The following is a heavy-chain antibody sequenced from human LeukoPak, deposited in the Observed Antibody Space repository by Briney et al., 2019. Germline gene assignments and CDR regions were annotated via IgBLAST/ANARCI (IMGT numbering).Heavy chain of an antibody. Sequence: SETLSLTCAVSGGSISSSNWWSWVRQPPGKGLEWIGEIYHSGSTNYNPSLKSRVTISVDKSKNQFSLKLSSVTAADTAVYYCARGGARLRYFDWLSPIDYWGQGTLVTVS. CDR1: GGSISSSNW. CDR2: IYHSGST. J-gene: IGHJ4*02. CDR3: ARGGARLRYFDWLSPIDY. V-gene: IGHV4-4*02. D-gene: IGHD3-9*01.